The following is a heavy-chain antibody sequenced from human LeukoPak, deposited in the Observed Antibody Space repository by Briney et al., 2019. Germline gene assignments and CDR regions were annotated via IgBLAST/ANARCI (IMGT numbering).Heavy chain of an antibody. CDR3: ARDFFAFGGVIALLDY. CDR2: ISSSGNSI. CDR1: GFTFSSYW. Sequence: PGGSLRLSCEVSGFTFSSYWMHWIRQAPGKGLEWVSYISSSGNSISYADSVKGRFTISRDNAKKSLYLQMNSLRDEDTAVYYCARDFFAFGGVIALLDYWGQGTLVTVSS. J-gene: IGHJ4*02. V-gene: IGHV3-11*04. D-gene: IGHD3-16*02.